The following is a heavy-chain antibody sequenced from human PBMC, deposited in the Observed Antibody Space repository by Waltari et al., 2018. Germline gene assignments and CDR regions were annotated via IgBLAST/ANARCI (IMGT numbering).Heavy chain of an antibody. J-gene: IGHJ4*02. CDR2: IYYSGST. CDR3: ARGGARGFFDY. CDR1: GGSISSYY. Sequence: QVQLQESGPGLVKPSETLSLTCTVSGGSISSYYWSWIRQPPGKGLEWIGYIYYSGSTNYNPSLKSRVTISVDTSKNQFSLKLSSVTAADTAVYYCARGGARGFFDYWGQGTLVTVSS. V-gene: IGHV4-59*01. D-gene: IGHD3-16*01.